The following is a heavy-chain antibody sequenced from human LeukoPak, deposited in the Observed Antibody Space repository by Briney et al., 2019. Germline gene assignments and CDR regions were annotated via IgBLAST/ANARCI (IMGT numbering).Heavy chain of an antibody. V-gene: IGHV4-39*01. Sequence: SETLSLTCTVSGGSISSCSYFWGWIRQPPGKGLEWIVTIYYSGSTYYNPSLKSRVTISVDTSKNQFSLKLSSVTAADTAVYYCARQGGYIKVHFDYWGQGTLVTVSS. J-gene: IGHJ4*02. CDR3: ARQGGYIKVHFDY. CDR2: IYYSGST. CDR1: GGSISSCSYF. D-gene: IGHD3-16*02.